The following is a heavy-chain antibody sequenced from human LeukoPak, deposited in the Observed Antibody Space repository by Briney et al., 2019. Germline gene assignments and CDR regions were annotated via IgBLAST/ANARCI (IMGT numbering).Heavy chain of an antibody. CDR3: ASSVVHDSSGCYYYYMDV. Sequence: SQTLSLTCTVSGGSISSGSYYWSWIRQPAGKGLEWIGRIYTSGSTNYNPSLKSRVTISVDTSKNQFSLKLSSVTAADTAVYYCASSVVHDSSGCYYYYMDVWGKGTTVTVSS. V-gene: IGHV4-61*02. CDR2: IYTSGST. CDR1: GGSISSGSYY. J-gene: IGHJ6*03. D-gene: IGHD3-22*01.